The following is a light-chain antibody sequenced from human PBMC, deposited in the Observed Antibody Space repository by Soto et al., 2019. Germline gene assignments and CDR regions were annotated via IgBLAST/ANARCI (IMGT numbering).Light chain of an antibody. Sequence: QSVLTQPASVSGSPGQSITISCTGSSSDIGGYNYVSWYQQHPGKAPKLMINDVSNRPSGVSYRFSGSKSGNTASLTISGLQAEDEADYYCSSYTGDNTHVFGSGTKVTV. J-gene: IGLJ1*01. CDR3: SSYTGDNTHV. CDR1: SSDIGGYNY. CDR2: DVS. V-gene: IGLV2-14*03.